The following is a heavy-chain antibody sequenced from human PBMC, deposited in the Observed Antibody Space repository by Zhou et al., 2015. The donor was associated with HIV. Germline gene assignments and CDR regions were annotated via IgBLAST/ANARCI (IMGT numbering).Heavy chain of an antibody. J-gene: IGHJ6*03. D-gene: IGHD3-3*01. CDR1: GGTFSSYA. CDR2: IIPIFGTA. Sequence: QVQLVQSGAEVKKPGSSVKVSCKASGGTFSSYAISWVRQAPGQGLEWMGGIIPIFGTANYAQKFQGRVTITADESTSTAYMELSSLRSEDTAVYYCARGQILEWLFSPSHYYYYMDVWGKGTTVTVSS. V-gene: IGHV1-69*01. CDR3: ARGQILEWLFSPSHYYYYMDV.